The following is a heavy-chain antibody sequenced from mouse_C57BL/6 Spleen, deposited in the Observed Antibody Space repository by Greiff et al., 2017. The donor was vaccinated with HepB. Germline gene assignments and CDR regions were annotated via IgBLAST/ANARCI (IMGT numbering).Heavy chain of an antibody. V-gene: IGHV1-80*01. CDR2: IYPGDGDT. CDR1: GYAFSSYW. CDR3: ARSFITTTVHNFDY. J-gene: IGHJ2*01. Sequence: VQLVESGAELVKPGASVKISCKASGYAFSSYWMNWVKQRPGKGLEWIGQIYPGDGDTNYNGKFKGKATLTADKSSSTAYMQLSSLTSEDSAVYFCARSFITTTVHNFDYWGQGTTLTVSS. D-gene: IGHD1-1*01.